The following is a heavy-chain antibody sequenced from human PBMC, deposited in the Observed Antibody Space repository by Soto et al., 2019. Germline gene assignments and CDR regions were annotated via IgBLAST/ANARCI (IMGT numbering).Heavy chain of an antibody. CDR3: ARVIRYGYFDY. V-gene: IGHV4-31*03. Sequence: QVQLQESGPGLVKPSQTLSLTCTVSGGSISSGGYYWSCIRQHPGKGLEWIGYIYYSGSTDYNPSRKSRVTISVDTSKNQYSMKLSSVTAADTAVYYCARVIRYGYFDYWGQGTLVTVSS. CDR1: GGSISSGGYY. CDR2: IYYSGST. D-gene: IGHD4-17*01. J-gene: IGHJ4*02.